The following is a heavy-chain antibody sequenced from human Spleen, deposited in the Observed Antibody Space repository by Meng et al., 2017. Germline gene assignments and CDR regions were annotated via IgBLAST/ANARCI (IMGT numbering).Heavy chain of an antibody. CDR2: SRTSGGTI. D-gene: IGHD5-12*01. CDR1: GFTFSSYA. CDR3: ARGRGYGEIDF. Sequence: GGSLRLSCAASGFTFSSYAMNWVRQAPGKGLEWVSYSRTSGGTIYYADSVKGRFTISRDNAKNSLYLQMNSLRAEDTAVYYCARGRGYGEIDFWGQGTLVTVSS. V-gene: IGHV3-48*03. J-gene: IGHJ4*02.